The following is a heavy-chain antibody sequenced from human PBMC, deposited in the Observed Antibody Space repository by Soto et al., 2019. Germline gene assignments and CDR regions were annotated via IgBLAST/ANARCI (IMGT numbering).Heavy chain of an antibody. Sequence: GGSLRLSCAASGFTFSSYAMSWVRQAPGKGLEWVSAISGSGGSTYYADSVKGRFTISRDNSKNTLYLQMNSLRAEDTAVYYCARGLIYGGNSPSGYWGQGTLVTVSS. CDR1: GFTFSSYA. CDR3: ARGLIYGGNSPSGY. D-gene: IGHD4-17*01. V-gene: IGHV3-23*01. CDR2: ISGSGGST. J-gene: IGHJ4*02.